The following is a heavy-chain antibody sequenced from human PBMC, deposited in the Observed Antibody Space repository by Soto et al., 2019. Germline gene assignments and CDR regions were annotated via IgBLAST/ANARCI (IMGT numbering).Heavy chain of an antibody. CDR3: ASESVWTEAARGYFDY. CDR1: GFTFSSYA. D-gene: IGHD6-6*01. CDR2: ISYDGSNK. V-gene: IGHV3-30-3*01. Sequence: QVQLVESGGGVVQPGRSLRLSCAASGFTFSSYAMHWVRQAPGKGLEWVAVISYDGSNKYYAHSVKGRFTISRDNSKNTLYLQMNSLRAEDTGVYYCASESVWTEAARGYFDYWGQGTLVTVSS. J-gene: IGHJ4*02.